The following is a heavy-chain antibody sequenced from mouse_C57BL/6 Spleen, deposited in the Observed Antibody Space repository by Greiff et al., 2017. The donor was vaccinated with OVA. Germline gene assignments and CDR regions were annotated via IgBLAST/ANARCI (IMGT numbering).Heavy chain of an antibody. CDR1: GYTFTNYW. Sequence: QVQLQQSGAELVRPGTSVKMSCKASGYTFTNYWIGWAKQRPGHGLEWIGDIYPGGGYTNYNEKFKGKATLTADKSSSTAYMQFSSLTSEDSAIYYCARGGDDYDDPFAYWGQGTLVTVSA. CDR3: ARGGDDYDDPFAY. J-gene: IGHJ3*01. V-gene: IGHV1-63*01. D-gene: IGHD2-4*01. CDR2: IYPGGGYT.